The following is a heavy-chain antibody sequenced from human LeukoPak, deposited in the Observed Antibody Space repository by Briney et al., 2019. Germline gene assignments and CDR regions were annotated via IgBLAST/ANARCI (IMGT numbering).Heavy chain of an antibody. V-gene: IGHV3-73*01. D-gene: IGHD3-3*01. CDR2: IRSKTHNYAT. Sequence: GGSLRLSCAASGFTFSDSAIHWVRQASGKGLEWVGRIRSKTHNYATEHGASMKGTFTISRDDSKNTASLQMNSLKVEDTATYYCASPSDGDFWSGYLTYWGQGTVVTVSS. J-gene: IGHJ4*02. CDR1: GFTFSDSA. CDR3: ASPSDGDFWSGYLTY.